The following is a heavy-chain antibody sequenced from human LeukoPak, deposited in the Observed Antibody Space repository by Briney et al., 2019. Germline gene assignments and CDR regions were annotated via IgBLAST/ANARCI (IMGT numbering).Heavy chain of an antibody. J-gene: IGHJ6*03. D-gene: IGHD3-3*01. Sequence: GASVKVSCKVSGYTLTELSMHWVRQAPGKGLEWMGGFDPEDGETIYAQKFQGRVTMTEDTSTDTAYMELSSLRSEDTAVYYCATVPTRITIFGVASAPYYMDVWGKGTTVTVSS. V-gene: IGHV1-24*01. CDR1: GYTLTELS. CDR3: ATVPTRITIFGVASAPYYMDV. CDR2: FDPEDGET.